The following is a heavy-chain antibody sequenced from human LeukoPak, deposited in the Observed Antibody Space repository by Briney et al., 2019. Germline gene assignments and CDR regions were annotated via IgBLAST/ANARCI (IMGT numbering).Heavy chain of an antibody. CDR3: ARAYSGAYRAGDY. J-gene: IGHJ4*02. V-gene: IGHV3-74*01. CDR2: IDTDVSNT. D-gene: IGHD1-26*01. CDR1: GFALSMYW. Sequence: GGSLRLSCAASGFALSMYWMHWVRQAPGKGLVWVSRIDTDVSNTDYADSVKGRFTISRDNAKNTLYLQMTSLRAEDTAVYYCARAYSGAYRAGDYWGQGTLVTVSS.